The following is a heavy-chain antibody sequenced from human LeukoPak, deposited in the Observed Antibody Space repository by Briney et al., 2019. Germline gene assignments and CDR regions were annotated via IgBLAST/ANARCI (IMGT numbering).Heavy chain of an antibody. CDR2: ITGSGGST. Sequence: RGSMSLASAASGFTFSSYAMCWVSQAPGKGLEWVSSITGSGGSTYYADSVKGRFTISRDNSKNTLDLQMNSLRAEDTAVYYCAKDRTVTTLAGDYWGQGTLVTVSS. CDR1: GFTFSSYA. D-gene: IGHD4-17*01. V-gene: IGHV3-23*01. CDR3: AKDRTVTTLAGDY. J-gene: IGHJ4*02.